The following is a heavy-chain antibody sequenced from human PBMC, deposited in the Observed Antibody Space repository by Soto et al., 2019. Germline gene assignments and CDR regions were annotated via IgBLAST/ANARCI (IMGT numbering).Heavy chain of an antibody. CDR3: TRVGVGYSLGSGFTP. D-gene: IGHD5-18*01. Sequence: VGSLRLSCLASGVTLTGYAMHWVRHAPGKGLEWVASVSHDGTERYAASVRGRFTISRDISKSTVFLQMGSLSGEDTAVYYCTRVGVGYSLGSGFTPWGQGTLVTVSS. J-gene: IGHJ5*02. CDR2: VSHDGTER. V-gene: IGHV3-30-3*01. CDR1: GVTLTGYA.